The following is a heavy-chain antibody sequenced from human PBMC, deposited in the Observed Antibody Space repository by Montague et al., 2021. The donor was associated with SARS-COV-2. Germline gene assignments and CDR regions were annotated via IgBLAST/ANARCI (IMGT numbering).Heavy chain of an antibody. Sequence: SETLSLTCTVSGGSISSSGYYWGWIRQPPGKGLEWIGSIYYSGSTYYNPSLKSRVTISVDTPKNQFSLKLSSVTAADTAVYYCARFPTSYYYDSKAAPATPDAFDIWGQGTMVTVSS. CDR2: IYYSGST. V-gene: IGHV4-39*01. D-gene: IGHD3-22*01. J-gene: IGHJ3*02. CDR3: ARFPTSYYYDSKAAPATPDAFDI. CDR1: GGSISSSGYY.